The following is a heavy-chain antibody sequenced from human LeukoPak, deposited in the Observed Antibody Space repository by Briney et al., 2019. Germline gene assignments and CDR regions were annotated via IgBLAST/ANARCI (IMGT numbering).Heavy chain of an antibody. D-gene: IGHD6-19*01. Sequence: SETLSLTCTVSGGSISSYSWSWIRQPPGKGLEWIGYVHYSGSTKYNPSLKSRVTISVDTSKNQFSLKLSSVIAADTAVYYCARWYSSGWAFDYWGQGTLVTVSS. CDR1: GGSISSYS. CDR3: ARWYSSGWAFDY. V-gene: IGHV4-59*08. J-gene: IGHJ4*02. CDR2: VHYSGST.